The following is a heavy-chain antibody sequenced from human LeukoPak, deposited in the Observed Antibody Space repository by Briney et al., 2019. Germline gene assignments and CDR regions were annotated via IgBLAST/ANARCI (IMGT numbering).Heavy chain of an antibody. Sequence: SVKVSCKASGGTFSSYTISWVRQAPGQGLEWMGRIIPILGIANYAQKFQGRVTITADKSTSTAYMELSSLRSEDTAVYYCARDTSDSSGSIDWGQGTLVTVSS. CDR3: ARDTSDSSGSID. V-gene: IGHV1-69*04. CDR2: IIPILGIA. D-gene: IGHD3-22*01. J-gene: IGHJ4*02. CDR1: GGTFSSYT.